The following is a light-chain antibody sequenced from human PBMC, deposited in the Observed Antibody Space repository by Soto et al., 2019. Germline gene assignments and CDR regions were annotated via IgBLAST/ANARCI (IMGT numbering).Light chain of an antibody. J-gene: IGKJ5*01. CDR2: DAS. CDR3: QHSYMDPIA. CDR1: QSISTY. Sequence: DIQMTQSLSSLCATKENRVTITCRASQSISTYLNWYQKKPGKAPNLLIYDASRLQSGVPSRFSGSGGGTDFTLSICSVQPEDFATYFCQHSYMDPIAFGHWARPEIK. V-gene: IGKV1-39*01.